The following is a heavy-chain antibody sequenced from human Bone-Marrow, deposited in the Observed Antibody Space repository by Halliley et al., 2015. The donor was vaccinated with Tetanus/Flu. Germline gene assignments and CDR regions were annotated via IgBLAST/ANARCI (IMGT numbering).Heavy chain of an antibody. CDR2: IFPSDSQT. Sequence: VQLVQSGAEVRKPGESLKISCKYSGYNSAAHWIAWVRQMPGKGLEWMGIIFPSDSQTRYSPSFQGQVTLSGDRSGTTVYLQWSSLKASDTAIYYCARVSGSFGGVLYFDFWGQGTLVAASS. CDR1: GYNSAAHW. J-gene: IGHJ4*02. CDR3: ARVSGSFGGVLYFDF. D-gene: IGHD3-10*01. V-gene: IGHV5-51*01.